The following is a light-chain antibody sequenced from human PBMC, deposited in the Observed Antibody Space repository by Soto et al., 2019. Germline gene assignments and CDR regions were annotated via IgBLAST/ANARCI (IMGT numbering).Light chain of an antibody. CDR2: AAS. Sequence: DIQMTQSPSSLSASVGDRVTITCRASQGISNYLAWYQQKPGKVPKLLIYAASTLQPGVPSRFSGSGSGTDFTFTISRLQPEDIATYYCQQYENLPTFGQGTRLEI. CDR3: QQYENLPT. V-gene: IGKV1-27*01. CDR1: QGISNY. J-gene: IGKJ5*01.